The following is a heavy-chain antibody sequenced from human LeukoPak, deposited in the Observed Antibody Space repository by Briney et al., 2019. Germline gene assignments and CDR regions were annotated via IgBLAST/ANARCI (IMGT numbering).Heavy chain of an antibody. CDR1: GFTFSSYW. V-gene: IGHV3-74*01. CDR2: INSDGSST. Sequence: GSLRLSCAASGFTFSSYWMHWVRQAPGKGLVWVSRINSDGSSTSYADSVKGRFTISRDNAKNTLYLQMNSLRAEDTAVHYCARANYYGSGRAAFDIWGQGTMVTVSS. CDR3: ARANYYGSGRAAFDI. D-gene: IGHD3-10*01. J-gene: IGHJ3*02.